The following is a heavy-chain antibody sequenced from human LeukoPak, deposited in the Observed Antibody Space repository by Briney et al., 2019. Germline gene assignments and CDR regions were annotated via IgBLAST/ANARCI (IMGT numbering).Heavy chain of an antibody. D-gene: IGHD1-26*01. CDR3: ANGIVYFSLDY. CDR2: ISGSGDST. V-gene: IGHV3-23*01. Sequence: GGSLRLSCAASGFTFSRYAMSWVRQAPGKGLEWVSGISGSGDSTYYADSVKGRFTISRDNSKNTLYLQMNSLRAEDTAVYYCANGIVYFSLDYRGQGTLVTVSS. CDR1: GFTFSRYA. J-gene: IGHJ4*02.